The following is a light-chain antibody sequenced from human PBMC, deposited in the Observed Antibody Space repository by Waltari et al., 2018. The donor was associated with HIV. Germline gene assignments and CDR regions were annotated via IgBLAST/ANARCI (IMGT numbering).Light chain of an antibody. CDR1: SSDIGVYKY. J-gene: IGLJ1*01. Sequence: QSTLTQPASVSGSPGQPVTISCTGISSDIGVYKYFSWYQQHPGKAPKLLIYDCSNRPSGVSHLFSGPKSANTASLTSSGLQAEDEADYYCSSYTTTSTLYVFGTGTKVTV. V-gene: IGLV2-14*03. CDR3: SSYTTTSTLYV. CDR2: DCS.